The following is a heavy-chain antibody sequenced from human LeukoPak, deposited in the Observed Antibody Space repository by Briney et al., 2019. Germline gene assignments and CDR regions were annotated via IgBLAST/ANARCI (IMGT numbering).Heavy chain of an antibody. CDR1: GGAFSDYY. J-gene: IGHJ4*02. V-gene: IGHV4-34*01. D-gene: IGHD3-22*01. Sequence: SETLSLTCAVYGGAFSDYYWSWIRQSPGKGLEWLGEINHSGSTNYNPSLKSRVIISVDSSKNQFSLKLSSVTAADTAVYYCARDGLVGYYDSSGYYSHFDLGGQGTQVTVSS. CDR2: INHSGST. CDR3: ARDGLVGYYDSSGYYSHFDL.